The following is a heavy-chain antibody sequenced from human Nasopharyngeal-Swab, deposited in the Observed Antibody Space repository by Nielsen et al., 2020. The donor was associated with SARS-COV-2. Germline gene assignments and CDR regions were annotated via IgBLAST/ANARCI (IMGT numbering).Heavy chain of an antibody. CDR1: GFTFSSYG. Sequence: GESLKISCAASGFTFSSYGMHWVRQAPGKGLEWVAVISYDGSNKYYADSVKGRFTISRDNSKNTLYLQMNSLRAEDTAVYYCAKDLGWELRPVPYYYYYGMDVWGQGTTVTVS. CDR3: AKDLGWELRPVPYYYYYGMDV. V-gene: IGHV3-30*18. CDR2: ISYDGSNK. D-gene: IGHD1-26*01. J-gene: IGHJ6*02.